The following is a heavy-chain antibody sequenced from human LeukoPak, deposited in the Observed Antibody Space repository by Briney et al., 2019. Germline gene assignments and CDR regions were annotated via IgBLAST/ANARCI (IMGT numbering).Heavy chain of an antibody. D-gene: IGHD3-22*01. Sequence: ASVKVSCKASGYTFTSYGISWVRQAPGQGLEWMGWISAYNGNTNYAQKLQGRVTMTTDTSTSTAYMELRSLRSDDTAVYYRARDRPHRYYYDSSGDYWGQGTLVTVSS. CDR3: ARDRPHRYYYDSSGDY. V-gene: IGHV1-18*01. J-gene: IGHJ4*02. CDR2: ISAYNGNT. CDR1: GYTFTSYG.